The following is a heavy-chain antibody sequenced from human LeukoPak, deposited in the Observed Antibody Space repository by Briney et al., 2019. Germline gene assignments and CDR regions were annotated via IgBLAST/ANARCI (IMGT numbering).Heavy chain of an antibody. CDR3: ARVEYYDFWSAYKMPPWFDP. V-gene: IGHV3-66*02. J-gene: IGHJ5*02. Sequence: AGGSLRLSCAASGFSVSNNYMSWVRQAPGKGLEWVSVIYSGGSTNYADSVKGRFTISRDNSKNTLYLQMNSLRVEDTAVYYCARVEYYDFWSAYKMPPWFDPWGQGTLVTVSS. D-gene: IGHD3-3*01. CDR1: GFSVSNNY. CDR2: IYSGGST.